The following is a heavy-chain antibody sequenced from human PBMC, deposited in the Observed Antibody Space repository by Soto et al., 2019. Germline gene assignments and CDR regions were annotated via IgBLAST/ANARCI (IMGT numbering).Heavy chain of an antibody. J-gene: IGHJ4*02. Sequence: SGPTLVNPTQTLTLTCTFSGFSFTTAGVAVGWIRQTPGGALEWLTLIYYNDDRRFSPSLKTRLTITGDTSKNQVVLSLTNVDPGDTATYFCANSDGGYEIIYFDFWGQGIPVTVYS. CDR2: IYYNDDR. D-gene: IGHD5-12*01. V-gene: IGHV2-5*01. CDR3: ANSDGGYEIIYFDF. CDR1: GFSFTTAGVA.